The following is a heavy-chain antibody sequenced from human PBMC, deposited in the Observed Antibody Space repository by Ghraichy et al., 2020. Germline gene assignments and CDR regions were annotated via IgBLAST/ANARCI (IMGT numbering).Heavy chain of an antibody. CDR3: ASFYFHTESAFHV. CDR2: INTYTEQP. Sequence: ASVKVSCKASGYPVNSYGMHWVRESPGQGLEWMGWINTYTEQPTYAQGFTGRFVFSLDTSVSTAYLQISSLKAEDTAVYYCASFYFHTESAFHVCGQGTMVIFSS. V-gene: IGHV7-4-1*02. CDR1: GYPVNSYG. J-gene: IGHJ3*01. D-gene: IGHD2/OR15-2a*01.